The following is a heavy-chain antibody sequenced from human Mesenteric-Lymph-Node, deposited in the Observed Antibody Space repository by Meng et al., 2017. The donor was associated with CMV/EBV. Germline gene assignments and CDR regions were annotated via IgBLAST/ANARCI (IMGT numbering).Heavy chain of an antibody. D-gene: IGHD1-26*01. Sequence: ASVKVSCKASGYSFTNNDIHWVRQATGQGLEWMGWMNPNSGNTGYAQKFQGRVTITRNTSISTAYMELSSLRSEDTAVYYCAREDSGSLFDYWGQGTLVTVSS. CDR2: MNPNSGNT. J-gene: IGHJ4*02. CDR3: AREDSGSLFDY. V-gene: IGHV1-8*01. CDR1: GYSFTNND.